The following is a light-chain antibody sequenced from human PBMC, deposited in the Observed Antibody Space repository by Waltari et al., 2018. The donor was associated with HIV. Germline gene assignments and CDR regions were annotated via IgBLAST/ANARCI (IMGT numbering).Light chain of an antibody. V-gene: IGLV2-23*02. J-gene: IGLJ1*01. CDR3: CSYAGSNTYL. Sequence: QSALTQPASVTGFPGQSITIYCTGSSSDVGSYKYVTWYQQYPGKAHKLLMYDVSKRHSGVSHRFSRSQSGNTASLTISGLQAEDEADYYCCSYAGSNTYLFGTGTEVTVL. CDR1: SSDVGSYKY. CDR2: DVS.